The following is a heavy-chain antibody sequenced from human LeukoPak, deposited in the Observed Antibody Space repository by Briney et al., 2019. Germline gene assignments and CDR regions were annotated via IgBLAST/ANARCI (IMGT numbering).Heavy chain of an antibody. CDR1: GFTFSSYS. CDR3: ARGGVAADFDF. CDR2: ISSSSSYI. D-gene: IGHD6-19*01. J-gene: IGHJ4*02. V-gene: IGHV3-21*01. Sequence: KPGGSLRLSCAASGFTFSSYSMNWVRQAPGKGLEWVSSISSSSSYIYYADSVKGRFTISRDNAKNSLYLQMNSLRADDTALYYCARGGVAADFDFWGQGTLVTVSS.